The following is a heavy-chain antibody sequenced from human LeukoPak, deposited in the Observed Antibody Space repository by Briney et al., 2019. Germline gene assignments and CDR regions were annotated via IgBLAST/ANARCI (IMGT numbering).Heavy chain of an antibody. CDR1: GFTFSSYA. J-gene: IGHJ5*02. V-gene: IGHV3-23*01. CDR3: AKEKKTRRTVVARHNWFDP. D-gene: IGHD4-23*01. CDR2: ISGSGGST. Sequence: GGSLRLSCAASGFTFSSYAMSWVRQAGGKGLEWVSAISGSGGSTYYADSVKGRFTISRDNSKNTLYLQTNSLRAEDTAVYYCAKEKKTRRTVVARHNWFDPWGQGTLVTVSS.